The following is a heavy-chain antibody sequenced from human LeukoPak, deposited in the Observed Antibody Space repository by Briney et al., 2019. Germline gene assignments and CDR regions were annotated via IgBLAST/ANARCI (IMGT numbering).Heavy chain of an antibody. CDR2: MNPNSGNT. J-gene: IGHJ4*02. D-gene: IGHD3-3*01. CDR3: ARAEVLRFLEWLPGTYYFDY. V-gene: IGHV1-8*03. CDR1: GYTFTSYD. Sequence: GASVKVSCKASGYTFTSYDINWVRQATGRGLEWMGWMNPNSGNTGYARKFQGRVTITRNTSISTAYMELSSLRSEDTAVYYCARAEVLRFLEWLPGTYYFDYWGQGTLVTVSS.